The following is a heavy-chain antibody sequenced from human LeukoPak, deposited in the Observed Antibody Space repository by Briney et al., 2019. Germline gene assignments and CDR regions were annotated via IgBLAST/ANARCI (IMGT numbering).Heavy chain of an antibody. V-gene: IGHV1-2*02. CDR3: ARVRRSSSLGVHYYYYYGMDV. CDR2: INPNSGGT. CDR1: GYTFTGYY. D-gene: IGHD6-13*01. J-gene: IGHJ6*02. Sequence: ASVKVPCKASGYTFTGYYMHWVRQAPRQGLEWMGWINPNSGGTNYAQKFQGRVTMTRDTSISTAYMELSRLRSDDTAVYYCARVRRSSSLGVHYYYYYGMDVWGQGTTVTVSS.